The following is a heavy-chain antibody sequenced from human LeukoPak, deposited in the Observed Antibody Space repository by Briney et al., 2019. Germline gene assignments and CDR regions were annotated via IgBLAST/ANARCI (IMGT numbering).Heavy chain of an antibody. D-gene: IGHD6-19*01. CDR3: ARAAEVDIAVAGDFDY. CDR2: ISAYNGNT. Sequence: ASVTVSCKASGYTFTIYGISWVRQAPGQGLEWMGWISAYNGNTNYAQKLQGRVTMTTDTSTSTAYMELRSLRSDDTAVYYCARAAEVDIAVAGDFDYWGQGTLVTVSS. CDR1: GYTFTIYG. J-gene: IGHJ4*02. V-gene: IGHV1-18*01.